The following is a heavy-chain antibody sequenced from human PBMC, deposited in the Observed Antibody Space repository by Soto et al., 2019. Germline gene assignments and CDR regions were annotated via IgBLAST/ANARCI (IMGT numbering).Heavy chain of an antibody. CDR2: VRGSNDNT. CDR1: GFIFGDYA. J-gene: IGHJ4*02. V-gene: IGHV3-23*04. CDR3: AKDWTHLDY. Sequence: EVQLVESGGNLVQPGGSLRLSCAASGFIFGDYAMSWVRQAPGKGLEWLSLVRGSNDNTNYADSVRGRFTISRDNSRNTLYLQMNSLRVDDTAIYYCAKDWTHLDYWGQGTLVTVSS. D-gene: IGHD3-3*01.